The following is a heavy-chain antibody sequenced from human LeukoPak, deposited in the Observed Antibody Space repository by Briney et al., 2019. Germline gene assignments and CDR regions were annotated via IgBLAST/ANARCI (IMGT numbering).Heavy chain of an antibody. J-gene: IGHJ2*01. D-gene: IGHD4-17*01. CDR2: IKQDGSEK. CDR3: ARGALEGDYGFDL. Sequence: GGSLRLSCAASGFTFSSYWMSWVRQAPGKGLEWVANIKQDGSEKYYVDSVKGRFTISRDNAKNSLYLQMNSLRAEDTAVYYCARGALEGDYGFDLWGRGTLVTVSS. CDR1: GFTFSSYW. V-gene: IGHV3-7*01.